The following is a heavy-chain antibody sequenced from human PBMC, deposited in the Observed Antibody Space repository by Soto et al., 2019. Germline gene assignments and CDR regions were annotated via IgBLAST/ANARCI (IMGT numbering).Heavy chain of an antibody. CDR2: INAGNGNT. Sequence: ASVKVSCKASGYTFTSYAMHWVRQAPGQRLEWMGWINAGNGNTKYSQKFQGRVTITRDTSASTAYMELSSLRSEDTAVYYCARVGDYYDSSGYLDYWGQGTQVTVSS. CDR1: GYTFTSYA. V-gene: IGHV1-3*01. D-gene: IGHD3-22*01. J-gene: IGHJ4*02. CDR3: ARVGDYYDSSGYLDY.